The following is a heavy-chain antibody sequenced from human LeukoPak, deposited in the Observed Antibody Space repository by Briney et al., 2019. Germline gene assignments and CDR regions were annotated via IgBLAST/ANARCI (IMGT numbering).Heavy chain of an antibody. CDR2: ISHSSSYV. CDR3: ARSLYSGYDSFPFDY. V-gene: IGHV3-21*01. CDR1: GFTFSSYS. J-gene: IGHJ4*02. D-gene: IGHD5-12*01. Sequence: SGGSLRLSCAASGFTFSSYSMNWVRQAPGKGLEWVSSISHSSSYVYYADSVQGRFTISRDSAKNSLYLQMNSLRAEDTSVYYCARSLYSGYDSFPFDYWGQGTLVTVSS.